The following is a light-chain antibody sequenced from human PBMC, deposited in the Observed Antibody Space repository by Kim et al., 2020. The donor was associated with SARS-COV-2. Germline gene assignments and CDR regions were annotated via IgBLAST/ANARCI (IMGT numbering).Light chain of an antibody. CDR3: QTWDSSGV. CDR1: KLGDKY. Sequence: YELTQPPSVSVSPGQTASITCSGDKLGDKYTCWYQQKPGQSPVLVIYRDSRRPSGIPERFSGSNSGNTATLTINGTQAMDEADYYCQTWDSSGVFGGGT. J-gene: IGLJ2*01. CDR2: RDS. V-gene: IGLV3-1*01.